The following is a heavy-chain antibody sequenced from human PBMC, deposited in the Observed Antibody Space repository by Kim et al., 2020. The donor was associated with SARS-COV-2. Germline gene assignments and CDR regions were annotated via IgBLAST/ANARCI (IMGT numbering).Heavy chain of an antibody. J-gene: IGHJ4*02. CDR3: ARDDSQYCSGGSCYPKPYDFDY. D-gene: IGHD2-15*01. V-gene: IGHV1-69*13. CDR1: GGTFSSYA. Sequence: SVKVSCKASGGTFSSYAISWVRQAPGQGLEWMGGIIPIFGTANYAQKFQGRVTITADESTSTAYMELSSLRSEDTAVYYCARDDSQYCSGGSCYPKPYDFDYWGQGTLVTVSS. CDR2: IIPIFGTA.